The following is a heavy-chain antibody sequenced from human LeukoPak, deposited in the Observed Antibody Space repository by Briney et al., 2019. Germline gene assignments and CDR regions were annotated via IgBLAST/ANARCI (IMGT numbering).Heavy chain of an antibody. J-gene: IGHJ4*02. V-gene: IGHV3-23*01. CDR2: ISDSGGST. Sequence: PGGSLRLSCAASGFTFSSYAMSWVRQAPGKGLEWVSAISDSGGSTYYADSVKGRFTISRHNSKNTLYLHMNSLRAEDTAVYYCAKLSEPRGGVIVKFDYWGQGTLVTVSS. CDR1: GFTFSSYA. D-gene: IGHD3-16*02. CDR3: AKLSEPRGGVIVKFDY.